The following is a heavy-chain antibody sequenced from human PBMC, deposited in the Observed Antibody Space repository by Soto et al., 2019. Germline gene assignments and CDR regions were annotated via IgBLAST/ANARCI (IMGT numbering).Heavy chain of an antibody. J-gene: IGHJ4*02. CDR1: GFSFSDHA. D-gene: IGHD3-9*01. V-gene: IGHV3-30-3*01. Sequence: QVQLVESGGGVVQPGRSLRLSCTASGFSFSDHAMHWVRQAPGKGLEWVTVISNDGSNKYYADSVKGRFTISRDKSKDTLYLQISSLRAEDTAVYYCARDYGYLTGCIDNWGQGTLVTVSS. CDR2: ISNDGSNK. CDR3: ARDYGYLTGCIDN.